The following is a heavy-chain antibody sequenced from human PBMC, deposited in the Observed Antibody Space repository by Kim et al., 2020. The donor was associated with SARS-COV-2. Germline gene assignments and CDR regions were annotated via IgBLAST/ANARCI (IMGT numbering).Heavy chain of an antibody. CDR1: GYTFTNNA. D-gene: IGHD3-16*01. J-gene: IGHJ4*02. CDR2: INTDTGNP. CDR3: ARVIGGIYVYTDS. V-gene: IGHV7-4-1*02. Sequence: ASVKVSCKASGYTFTNNAISWVRQAPGQGLEWMGWINTDTGNPTYAQAFTRRFVFSVDTLVTPAYLQISSLEAEDTAWYYCARVIGGIYVYTDSWGRGTL.